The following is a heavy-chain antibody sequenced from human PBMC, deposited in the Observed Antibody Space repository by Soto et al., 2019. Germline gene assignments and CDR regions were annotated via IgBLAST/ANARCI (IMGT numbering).Heavy chain of an antibody. Sequence: EVQLLESGGGLVQPGGSLRLSCAASGFTFSSYAMSWVRQAPGKGLEWVSAISGSGGSTYYADSVKGRFTISRDNSKNTLYLQMNSLRAEDTAVYYCAKRSLSFWSGYPLDYWVQGTLVTVSS. D-gene: IGHD3-3*01. V-gene: IGHV3-23*01. J-gene: IGHJ4*02. CDR3: AKRSLSFWSGYPLDY. CDR1: GFTFSSYA. CDR2: ISGSGGST.